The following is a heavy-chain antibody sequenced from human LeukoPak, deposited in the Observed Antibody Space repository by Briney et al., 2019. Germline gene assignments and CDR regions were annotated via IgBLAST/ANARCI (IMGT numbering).Heavy chain of an antibody. CDR2: INPNSGGT. CDR3: ARDGVAGGYLDY. CDR1: GYTFTGYY. Sequence: ASVKVSCKASGYTFTGYYMHWVRQAPGQGLEWMGWINPNSGGTNYAQKFQGRVTMTRDTSISTAYMELSRLRSEDTAVYYCARDGVAGGYLDYWGQGTLVTVSS. J-gene: IGHJ4*02. D-gene: IGHD1-14*01. V-gene: IGHV1-2*02.